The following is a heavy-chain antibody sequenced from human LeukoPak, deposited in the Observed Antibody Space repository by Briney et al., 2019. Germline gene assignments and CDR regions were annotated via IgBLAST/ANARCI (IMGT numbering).Heavy chain of an antibody. CDR2: ISGSGGST. CDR1: GFTFSSYE. D-gene: IGHD2-2*01. Sequence: GGSLRLSCAASGFTFSSYEMNWVRQAPGKGLEWVSAISGSGGSTYYADSVKGRFTISRDNSKNTLYLQMNSLRAEDTAVYYCAKMGEIVVVPAATSFHFDYWGQGTLVTVSS. J-gene: IGHJ4*02. CDR3: AKMGEIVVVPAATSFHFDY. V-gene: IGHV3-23*01.